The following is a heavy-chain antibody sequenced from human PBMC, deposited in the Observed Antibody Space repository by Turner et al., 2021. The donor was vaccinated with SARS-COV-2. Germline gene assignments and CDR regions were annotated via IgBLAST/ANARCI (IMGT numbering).Heavy chain of an antibody. CDR3: AKGVAVTGTPSEYYYYYGMDV. Sequence: QFQLVQSGVEVKNPGASVKVSCKVSGYTLTELSMHWVRQAPGKGLEWMGGFDPEDGETIYAQKFQGRVTMTEDTSTDTAYMELSSLRSEDTAVYYCAKGVAVTGTPSEYYYYYGMDVWGQGTTVTVSS. D-gene: IGHD6-19*01. J-gene: IGHJ6*02. V-gene: IGHV1-24*01. CDR2: FDPEDGET. CDR1: GYTLTELS.